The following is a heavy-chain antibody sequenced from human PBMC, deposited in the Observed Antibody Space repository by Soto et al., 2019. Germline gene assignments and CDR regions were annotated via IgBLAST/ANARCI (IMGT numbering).Heavy chain of an antibody. D-gene: IGHD4-17*01. CDR1: GFSLSTGGVG. J-gene: IGHJ5*02. Sequence: QITLKESGPTLVKPTQTLTLTCTFSGFSLSTGGVGVGWIRQPPGRALEWLALIYWNDDNRYSPSLKSRLTSTKDTSKNQVVLTMTNKDPVDTATYYCAHRGYGDYPRDNWFDPWGQGTLVTVSS. CDR2: IYWNDDN. V-gene: IGHV2-5*01. CDR3: AHRGYGDYPRDNWFDP.